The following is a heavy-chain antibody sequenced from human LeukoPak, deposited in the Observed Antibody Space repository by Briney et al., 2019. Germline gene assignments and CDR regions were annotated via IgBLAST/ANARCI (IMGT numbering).Heavy chain of an antibody. Sequence: GGSLRLSCAASGFTFSSYGMHWVRQAPGKGLEWVAFIRYDGSNKYYADSVKGRFTISRDNSKNTLYLQMNSLRAEDTAVYYCARESRPADYYGMDVWGQGTTVTVSS. CDR1: GFTFSSYG. CDR3: ARESRPADYYGMDV. V-gene: IGHV3-30*02. CDR2: IRYDGSNK. J-gene: IGHJ6*02.